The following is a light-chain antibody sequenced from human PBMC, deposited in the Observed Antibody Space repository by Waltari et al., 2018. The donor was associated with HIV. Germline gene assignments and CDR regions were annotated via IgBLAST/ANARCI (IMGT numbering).Light chain of an antibody. Sequence: QSVLTQPPSASGTPGQRVTISCSGSSSNIGRNYVYWYQQLPGTAPKLRIDTNNHRHSGVPDRFSGSKSGTSASLAISGLRSEDEADYYCAAWNDRLSGYVFGTGTKVTV. CDR1: SSNIGRNY. J-gene: IGLJ1*01. V-gene: IGLV1-47*01. CDR3: AAWNDRLSGYV. CDR2: TNN.